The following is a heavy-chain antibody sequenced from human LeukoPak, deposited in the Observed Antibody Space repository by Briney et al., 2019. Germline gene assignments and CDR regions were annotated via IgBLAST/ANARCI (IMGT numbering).Heavy chain of an antibody. CDR3: AKEVRESAWFYFDY. D-gene: IGHD3-10*01. J-gene: IGHJ4*02. Sequence: GGSLRLSCAASGFTFRTYAMSWVSQAPGKWLEWVSSIRSSGESIYYADSVKGRFTISRDNSRNTVFLQMKSLKAEDTAVYYCAKEVRESAWFYFDYWGQGTLATVSS. CDR2: IRSSGESI. V-gene: IGHV3-23*01. CDR1: GFTFRTYA.